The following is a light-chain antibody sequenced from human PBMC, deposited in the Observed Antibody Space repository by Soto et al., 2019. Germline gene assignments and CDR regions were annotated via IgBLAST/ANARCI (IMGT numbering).Light chain of an antibody. Sequence: EIVLTQSPGTLSLSPGEGATLSFRASQSVSSTYLAWYQQKPGQAPRLLIYGASNRATGIPDRFSGSGSGTDFTLTIGRLEPEDFAVYYCQQRQSWPRTFGQGTKVDIK. J-gene: IGKJ1*01. CDR2: GAS. CDR1: QSVSSTY. CDR3: QQRQSWPRT. V-gene: IGKV3-20*01.